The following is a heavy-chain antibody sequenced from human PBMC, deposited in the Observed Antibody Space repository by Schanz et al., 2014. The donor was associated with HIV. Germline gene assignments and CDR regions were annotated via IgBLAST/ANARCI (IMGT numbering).Heavy chain of an antibody. D-gene: IGHD4-17*01. CDR2: IWYVGSNK. CDR1: GFTLSSYR. CDR3: ATAAVTDYSDN. Sequence: QVQLVESGGGVVQPGRSLRLSCAVSGFTLSSYRMNWVRHAPGKGLEWVAFIWYVGSNKYYADSVKGRFTISRDNSKNTLYLQMNSLRGEDTAVYYCATAAVTDYSDNWGQGTLVTVSS. V-gene: IGHV3-33*08. J-gene: IGHJ4*02.